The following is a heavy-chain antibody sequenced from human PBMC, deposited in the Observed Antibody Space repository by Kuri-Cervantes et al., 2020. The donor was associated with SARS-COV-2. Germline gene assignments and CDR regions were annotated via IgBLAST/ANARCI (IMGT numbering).Heavy chain of an antibody. V-gene: IGHV3-23*01. Sequence: GESLKISCAASGFTFSSYGMHWVRQAPGKGLEWVSAISGSGGSTYYADSVKGRFTISRDNSKNTLYLQMNSLRAEDTAVYYCAKDQGGIGVAPLYYFDYWGQGTLVTVSS. CDR1: GFTFSSYG. D-gene: IGHD3-22*01. CDR2: ISGSGGST. CDR3: AKDQGGIGVAPLYYFDY. J-gene: IGHJ4*02.